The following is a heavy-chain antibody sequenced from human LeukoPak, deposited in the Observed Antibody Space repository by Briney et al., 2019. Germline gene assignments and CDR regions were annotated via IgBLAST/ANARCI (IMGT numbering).Heavy chain of an antibody. J-gene: IGHJ4*02. CDR3: ARGRWELRGGYFDY. CDR1: GDIFSNYP. D-gene: IGHD1-26*01. Sequence: ASVKVSCKASGDIFSNYPITWVRQAPGKGLEWMGRIIPIFGTVNYAQKFQGRVTIIADKSTSTAYMELSSLRSEDTAVYYCARGRWELRGGYFDYWGQGTLVTVSS. V-gene: IGHV1-69*06. CDR2: IIPIFGTV.